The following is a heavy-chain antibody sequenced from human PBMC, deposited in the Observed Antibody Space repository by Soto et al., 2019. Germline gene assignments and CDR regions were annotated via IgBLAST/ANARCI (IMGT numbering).Heavy chain of an antibody. D-gene: IGHD2-2*01. V-gene: IGHV4-30-2*01. Sequence: SETLSLTCAVSGGSISSGGYSWSWIRQPPGKGLEWIGYINNSGSNYYNPSLKNRIKISVDRSKNQFSLKLSSVTAADTAVYYCARVPTPWGQGTLVTVSS. CDR2: INNSGSN. CDR1: GGSISSGGYS. CDR3: ARVPTP. J-gene: IGHJ5*02.